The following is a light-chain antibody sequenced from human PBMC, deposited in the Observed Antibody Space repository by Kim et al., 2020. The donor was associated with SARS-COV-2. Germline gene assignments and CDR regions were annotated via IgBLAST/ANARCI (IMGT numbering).Light chain of an antibody. CDR1: TLGDKY. CDR2: QDS. J-gene: IGLJ3*02. Sequence: SYELTQPPSVSVSPGQTASITCSGDTLGDKYACWYQQKPGQSPVLVIYQDSKRPSGIPERFSGSNSGNTATLTISGTQAMDEADYYCQAWDSSPAVFGGGTKLTVL. V-gene: IGLV3-1*01. CDR3: QAWDSSPAV.